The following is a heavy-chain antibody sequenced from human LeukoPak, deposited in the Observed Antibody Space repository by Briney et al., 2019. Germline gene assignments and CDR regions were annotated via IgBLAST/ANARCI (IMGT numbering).Heavy chain of an antibody. V-gene: IGHV3-74*01. CDR2: IKTDGSSI. J-gene: IGHJ4*02. CDR3: VSGITATSG. CDR1: GFTFSNSW. Sequence: PGGSLRLSCVGSGFTFSNSWMHWVRQAPGKGLMWVSAIKTDGSSISYVDSVKGRFTISRDNAKNTLYLQMNSLRAEDTAIYYCVSGITATSGWGQGTPVTVSS. D-gene: IGHD1-20*01.